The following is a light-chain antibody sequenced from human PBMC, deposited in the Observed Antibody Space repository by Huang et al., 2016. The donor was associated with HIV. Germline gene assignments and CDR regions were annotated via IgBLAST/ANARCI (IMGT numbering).Light chain of an antibody. CDR1: QSVSSN. Sequence: EIVMTQSPATLSVSPGERATLSCRASQSVSSNLAWYQQKPGQAPRLLIYGASTRATGSPARFSGSGFGTEFTLTINSLQSEDFAVYYCQQYNNWPAYTFGQGTKLEIK. V-gene: IGKV3-15*01. CDR3: QQYNNWPAYT. J-gene: IGKJ2*01. CDR2: GAS.